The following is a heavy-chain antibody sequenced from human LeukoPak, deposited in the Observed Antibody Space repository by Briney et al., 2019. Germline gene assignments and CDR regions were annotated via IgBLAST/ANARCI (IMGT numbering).Heavy chain of an antibody. D-gene: IGHD6-19*01. J-gene: IGHJ6*03. CDR1: GGSISSSNYY. Sequence: SETLSLTCTVSGGSISSSNYYWGWIRQPPGKGLEWIGSIYYTRRTYYNPSLKSRVTISVDTSKNQFSLRLTSVTAADTAVYYCARGPGRRYSSGWRHCMDVWGKGTTVTVSS. V-gene: IGHV4-39*07. CDR2: IYYTRRT. CDR3: ARGPGRRYSSGWRHCMDV.